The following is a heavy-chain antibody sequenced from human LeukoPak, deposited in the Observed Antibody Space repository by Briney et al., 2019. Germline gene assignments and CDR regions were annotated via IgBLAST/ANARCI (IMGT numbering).Heavy chain of an antibody. J-gene: IGHJ4*02. CDR1: GFTLSSYE. CDR3: ARGPYSSNWYVDY. V-gene: IGHV3-48*03. D-gene: IGHD6-13*01. Sequence: GGSLRLSCAASGFTLSSYEMNWVRLSPGKGLEWISYISRTGNSIYYADSVKGRFTISRDSAKNSLYLQMNSLRAEDTAVYYCARGPYSSNWYVDYWGQGTLVTVAS. CDR2: ISRTGNSI.